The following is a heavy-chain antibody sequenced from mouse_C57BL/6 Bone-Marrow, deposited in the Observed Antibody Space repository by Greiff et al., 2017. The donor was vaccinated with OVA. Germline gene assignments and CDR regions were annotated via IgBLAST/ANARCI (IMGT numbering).Heavy chain of an antibody. D-gene: IGHD4-1*01. CDR2: ISSGSSTI. J-gene: IGHJ2*01. CDR3: AITDYFDY. Sequence: EVKLMESGGGLLKPGGSLKLSCAASGFTFSDYGMHWVRQAPEKGLEWVAFISSGSSTIYYADTVKGRFTISRDNAKNTLFLQMTSLRSEDTAMYYCAITDYFDYWGQGTTLTVSS. CDR1: GFTFSDYG. V-gene: IGHV5-17*01.